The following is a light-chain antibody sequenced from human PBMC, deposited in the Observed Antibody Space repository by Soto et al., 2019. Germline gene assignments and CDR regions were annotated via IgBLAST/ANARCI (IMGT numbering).Light chain of an antibody. V-gene: IGKV3-20*01. J-gene: IGKJ4*01. CDR3: EKYGSSPAVT. CDR1: QSVSSSY. CDR2: GAS. Sequence: EIVLTQSPGTLSLSPGERATLSCRASQSVSSSYLAWYQQKPGQAPRLLIYGASSRATGIPDRLSGSGSGTDFTLTISRLEPEDFAVYYCEKYGSSPAVTFGGGTKVEIK.